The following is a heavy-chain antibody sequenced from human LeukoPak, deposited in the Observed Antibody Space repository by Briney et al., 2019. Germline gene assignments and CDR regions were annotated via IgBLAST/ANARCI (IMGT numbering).Heavy chain of an antibody. J-gene: IGHJ3*02. V-gene: IGHV3-23*01. Sequence: PGGSLRLSRAASGFTFSSYAISWIRQAPGKGLEWVSAISGSGGYTYYADSVKGRFTISRDNSKNTLYLQMNSLRAEDTAVYYCAKNWGATIYYAFDIWGQGTMVTVSS. CDR3: AKNWGATIYYAFDI. CDR1: GFTFSSYA. CDR2: ISGSGGYT. D-gene: IGHD5-12*01.